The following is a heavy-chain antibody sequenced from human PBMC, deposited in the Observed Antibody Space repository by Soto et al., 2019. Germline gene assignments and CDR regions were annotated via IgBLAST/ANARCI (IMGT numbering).Heavy chain of an antibody. D-gene: IGHD2-2*01. V-gene: IGHV3-20*01. CDR3: ARDLGYCGSTSCPTWWFDP. CDR1: GFTFDDYG. J-gene: IGHJ5*02. Sequence: EVQLVESGGGVVRPGGSLRLSCAASGFTFDDYGMSWVRQAPGKGLEWVSGINWNGGSTGYADSVKGRFTISRDNAKNSLYLQMNSLRAEDTALYHCARDLGYCGSTSCPTWWFDPWGQGTLVTVSS. CDR2: INWNGGST.